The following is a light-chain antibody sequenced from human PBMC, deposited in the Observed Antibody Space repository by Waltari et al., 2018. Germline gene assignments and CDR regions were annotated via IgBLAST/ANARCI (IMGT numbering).Light chain of an antibody. V-gene: IGLV2-11*01. CDR1: SSDVGANNF. Sequence: QSALTQPRSVSGSPGQSVTISCTGTSSDVGANNFVSWYQHHPDKAPKLIIYDINNTPSGFPVRFSGSKSCNPASLTISGLQAEDEADYYCCSCVGRNIYWVFGGGTKLTVL. CDR2: DIN. CDR3: CSCVGRNIYWV. J-gene: IGLJ3*02.